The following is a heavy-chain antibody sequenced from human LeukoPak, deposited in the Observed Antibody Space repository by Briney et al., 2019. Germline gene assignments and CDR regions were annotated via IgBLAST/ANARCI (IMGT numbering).Heavy chain of an antibody. V-gene: IGHV3-33*06. Sequence: PGRSLRLSCAASGFTFSSYGMHWVRQAPGKGLEWVAVIWYDGGNKYYADSVKGRSTISRDNSKNTLYLQMNSLRAEDTAVYYCAKEGYPQRNAEYFQHWGQGTLVTVSS. CDR2: IWYDGGNK. CDR1: GFTFSSYG. J-gene: IGHJ1*01. CDR3: AKEGYPQRNAEYFQH. D-gene: IGHD1-1*01.